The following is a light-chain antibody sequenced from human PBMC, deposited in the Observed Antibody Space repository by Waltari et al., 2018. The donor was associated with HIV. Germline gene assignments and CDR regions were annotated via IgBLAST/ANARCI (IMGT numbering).Light chain of an antibody. CDR1: SSDVGGYNY. CDR3: CSDAGSYTWV. Sequence: QSALTQPRSVSGSPGQSVTISCTGTSSDVGGYNYVSWYQQHPGKAPKLMIYDVSNRPSGVPDRFSGSQSGITASLTISGLQAEDEADYYCCSDAGSYTWVFGGGTKLTVL. V-gene: IGLV2-11*01. CDR2: DVS. J-gene: IGLJ3*02.